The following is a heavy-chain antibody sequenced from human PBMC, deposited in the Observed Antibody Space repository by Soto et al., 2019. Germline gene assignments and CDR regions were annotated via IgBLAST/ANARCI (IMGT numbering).Heavy chain of an antibody. Sequence: WETLSLTCTVSGGSVSVDNYYWSWIRQPPGKRLEWIGFIFHSGNAKYNPSLKSRVTISIDTYKSQFSLSLDSVTAADTAVYFCARAHAPTLPLHYWGLGTLVTVSP. CDR3: ARAHAPTLPLHY. CDR2: IFHSGNA. CDR1: GGSVSVDNYY. J-gene: IGHJ4*01. D-gene: IGHD2-15*01. V-gene: IGHV4-61*01.